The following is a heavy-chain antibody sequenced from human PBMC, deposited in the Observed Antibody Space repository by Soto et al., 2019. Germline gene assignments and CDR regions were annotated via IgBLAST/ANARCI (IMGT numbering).Heavy chain of an antibody. D-gene: IGHD2-21*01. Sequence: GGSLRLSCAASGFTFSSYAMHWVRQAPGKGLEYVSAITSNGGNTDYASSVKGRFTISRDNSKNTLYLQMGSLRAEDMAVYYGARRIPFRYGMDGWGQGTTVTVAS. CDR2: ITSNGGNT. J-gene: IGHJ6*02. CDR3: ARRIPFRYGMDG. CDR1: GFTFSSYA. V-gene: IGHV3-64*01.